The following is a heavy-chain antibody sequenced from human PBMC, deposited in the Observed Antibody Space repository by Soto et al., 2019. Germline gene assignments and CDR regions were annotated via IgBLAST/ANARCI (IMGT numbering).Heavy chain of an antibody. Sequence: GGSLRLSCAPSAFTFSTYAMQWVRQAPGKGLEWVAVISYDGSNKYYADSVKGRFTISRDNSKNTLYLQMNSLRAEDTAVYYCARDRPSPYCSSTSCSSYFDYWGQGTLVTVSS. D-gene: IGHD2-2*01. CDR3: ARDRPSPYCSSTSCSSYFDY. J-gene: IGHJ4*02. CDR1: AFTFSTYA. CDR2: ISYDGSNK. V-gene: IGHV3-30-3*01.